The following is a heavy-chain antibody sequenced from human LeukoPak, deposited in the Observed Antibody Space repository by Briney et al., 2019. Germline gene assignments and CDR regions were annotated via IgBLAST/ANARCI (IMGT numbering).Heavy chain of an antibody. D-gene: IGHD3-9*01. CDR1: GFTFSNHA. J-gene: IGHJ4*02. V-gene: IGHV3-23*01. CDR3: AKWGDYDVLTGYYVSDY. CDR2: ITGSGGNT. Sequence: PGPSLTPSCAASGFTFSNHATSWARQAPRKGLQWVSAITGSGGNTYYADSVKGRFTISRDNSKNTVFLQMNSLRAEDTAVYYCAKWGDYDVLTGYYVSDYWGQGTLVTVSS.